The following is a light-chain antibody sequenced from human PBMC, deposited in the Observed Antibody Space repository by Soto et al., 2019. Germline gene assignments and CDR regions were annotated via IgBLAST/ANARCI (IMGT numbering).Light chain of an antibody. CDR2: RNN. CDR1: DSNIGNNA. Sequence: QLVLTQPPSVSGAPRQRVTISCSGSDSNIGNNAVNWYQLVPGKAPKVVIYRNNVVLSGVSDRFSGSKSGTSASLAISRLQSEDEADYHCAAWDDSLDAQVFGGGTKSPS. V-gene: IGLV1-36*01. J-gene: IGLJ3*02. CDR3: AAWDDSLDAQV.